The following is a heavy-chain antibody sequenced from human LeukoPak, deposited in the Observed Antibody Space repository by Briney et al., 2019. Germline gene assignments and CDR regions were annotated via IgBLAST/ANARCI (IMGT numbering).Heavy chain of an antibody. CDR1: GFTFSNAW. CDR3: STRTRYCASSSCHGYYYYYMDV. V-gene: IGHV3-15*01. J-gene: IGHJ6*03. CDR2: IKSKTDGGTT. D-gene: IGHD2-2*01. Sequence: GGSLRLSCAASGFTFSNAWMSWVRQAPGKGLEWVGRIKSKTDGGTTDYAAPVKGRFTISRDDSKNTLYLQMNSLRTEDTAVYYCSTRTRYCASSSCHGYYYYYMDVWGKGTTVTVSS.